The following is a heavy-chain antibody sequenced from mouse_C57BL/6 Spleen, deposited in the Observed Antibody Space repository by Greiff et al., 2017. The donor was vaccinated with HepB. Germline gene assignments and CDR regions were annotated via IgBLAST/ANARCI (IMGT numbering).Heavy chain of an antibody. J-gene: IGHJ1*03. CDR2: IDPETGGT. Sequence: VKLQESGAELVRPGASVTLSCKASGYTFTDYEMHWVKQTPVHGLEWIGAIDPETGGTAYNQKFKGKAILTADKSSSTAYMELRSLTSEDSAVYYCTRDYGSSPRYWYFDVWGTGTTVTVSS. CDR1: GYTFTDYE. D-gene: IGHD1-1*01. V-gene: IGHV1-15*01. CDR3: TRDYGSSPRYWYFDV.